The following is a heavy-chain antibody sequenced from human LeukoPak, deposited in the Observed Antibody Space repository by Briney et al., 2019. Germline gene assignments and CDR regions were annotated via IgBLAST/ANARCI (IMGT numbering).Heavy chain of an antibody. CDR2: ISSSSSYI. J-gene: IGHJ4*02. CDR1: GFTFSSYN. Sequence: KPGGSLRLSCAASGFTFSSYNMNWVRQAPGKGLEWVSSISSSSSYIYYADSMKGRFTISRDNAENSLYLQMNSLRAEDTAVYYCARDNGGDYWGQGTLVTVSS. CDR3: ARDNGGDY. V-gene: IGHV3-21*01. D-gene: IGHD3-16*01.